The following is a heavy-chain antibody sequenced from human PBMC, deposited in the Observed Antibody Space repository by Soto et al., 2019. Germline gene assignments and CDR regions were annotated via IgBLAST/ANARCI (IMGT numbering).Heavy chain of an antibody. CDR1: GFTFTSSA. J-gene: IGHJ6*02. CDR2: IVVGSGNT. D-gene: IGHD6-13*01. Sequence: AVKVSCKASGFTFTSSAVQWVRQARGQRLEWIGWIVVGSGNTNYAQKFQERVTITRDMSTSTAYMELSSLRSEDTAVYYCAAETAAASYGMDVWGQGTTVTVSS. V-gene: IGHV1-58*01. CDR3: AAETAAASYGMDV.